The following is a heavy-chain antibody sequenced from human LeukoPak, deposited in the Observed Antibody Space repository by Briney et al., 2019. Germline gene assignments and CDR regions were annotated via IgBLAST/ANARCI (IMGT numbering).Heavy chain of an antibody. J-gene: IGHJ4*02. CDR2: ISHSGAAT. Sequence: GGSLRLSCAASGFTFSTYAMGWVRQTPGKGLEWVSTISHSGAATYYADSVKGRFTLSRDNSKNTLYLQMNSLRADDTALYYCAKGTTMIVGDYYGSWGQGTLVTVSS. CDR1: GFTFSTYA. V-gene: IGHV3-23*01. CDR3: AKGTTMIVGDYYGS. D-gene: IGHD3-22*01.